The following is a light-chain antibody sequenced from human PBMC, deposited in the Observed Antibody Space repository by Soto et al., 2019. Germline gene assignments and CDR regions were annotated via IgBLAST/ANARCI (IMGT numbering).Light chain of an antibody. V-gene: IGKV3-20*01. CDR3: QKYGSSPNT. J-gene: IGKJ2*01. CDR2: GAS. Sequence: EIVLTQSPGTLSLSPEEIATLSCRASQSVSSSYLAWYQQKPGQAPRLLIYGASSRATGIPDRFSGSGSRTDLTLTISRLEPEDFAVYYCQKYGSSPNTFGQGTKLEIK. CDR1: QSVSSSY.